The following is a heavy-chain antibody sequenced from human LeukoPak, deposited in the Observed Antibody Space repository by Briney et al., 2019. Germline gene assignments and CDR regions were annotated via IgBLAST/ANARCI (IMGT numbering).Heavy chain of an antibody. Sequence: GGSLRLSCAASGFSFSRYWMTWVRQAPGKGLEWVANTREDGGERYYVDSVKGRFTISRDYAKNSLYLQINSLRVEDTAVYYCARVARLGDAFDIWGQGTMVTVSS. CDR2: TREDGGER. V-gene: IGHV3-7*01. D-gene: IGHD2-21*01. J-gene: IGHJ3*02. CDR3: ARVARLGDAFDI. CDR1: GFSFSRYW.